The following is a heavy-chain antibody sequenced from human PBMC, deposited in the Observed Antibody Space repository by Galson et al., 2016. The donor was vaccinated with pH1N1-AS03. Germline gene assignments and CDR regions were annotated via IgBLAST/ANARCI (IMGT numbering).Heavy chain of an antibody. CDR2: FIPVFNTV. CDR1: GGTFSNYA. D-gene: IGHD3-3*01. Sequence: SVKVSCKASGGTFSNYAISWVRQAPGQGLEWLGGFIPVFNTVKYEQKFQGRVTITTDESTSTAYREVRSLRSEDTAVYYCAGRQNGRHYDFWSGARGFDSWGQGSLVTVSS. J-gene: IGHJ4*02. V-gene: IGHV1-69*05. CDR3: AGRQNGRHYDFWSGARGFDS.